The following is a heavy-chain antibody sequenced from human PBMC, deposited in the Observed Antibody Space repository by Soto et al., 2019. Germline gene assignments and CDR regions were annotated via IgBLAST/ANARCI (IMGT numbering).Heavy chain of an antibody. CDR3: ARGDRYCRSTSCYNHFFFED. CDR2: INWDGGST. Sequence: GGSLRLSCAASGFSFEYYTMHWVRQAPGKGLEWVSLINWDGGSTYYADSVKGRFTISRDNSKNSLYLQMNSLRTEDTALYYCARGDRYCRSTSCYNHFFFEDWGQGTRVTVSS. CDR1: GFSFEYYT. D-gene: IGHD2-2*02. V-gene: IGHV3-43*01. J-gene: IGHJ4*02.